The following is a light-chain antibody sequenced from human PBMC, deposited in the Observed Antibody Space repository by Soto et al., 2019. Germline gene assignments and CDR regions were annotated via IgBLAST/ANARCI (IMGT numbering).Light chain of an antibody. V-gene: IGKV3-20*01. CDR1: QTVSGNY. J-gene: IGKJ1*01. CDR2: GAS. Sequence: ETVLTQSPGTLSLSPGEGATLSCRASQTVSGNYLAWYQQKPGQAPRLLIYGASNRATGVPDRFSGSGSGTDFTLAISRLEHEDFAVYFCQEYGGSRAFGQGTKVEIK. CDR3: QEYGGSRA.